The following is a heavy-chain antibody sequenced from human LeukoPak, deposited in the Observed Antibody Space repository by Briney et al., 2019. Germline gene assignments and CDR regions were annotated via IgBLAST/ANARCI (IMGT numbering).Heavy chain of an antibody. CDR2: INPNSGGT. CDR3: ASGEGYGESMSFDN. V-gene: IGHV1-2*02. J-gene: IGHJ4*02. Sequence: ASVKVSCKASGYTFTGYYMHWVRQAPGQGLEWMGWINPNSGGTNYAQKFQGRVTMTRDTPISTAYMELSRLRSDDTAVYYCASGEGYGESMSFDNWGQGTLVTVSS. D-gene: IGHD3-10*01. CDR1: GYTFTGYY.